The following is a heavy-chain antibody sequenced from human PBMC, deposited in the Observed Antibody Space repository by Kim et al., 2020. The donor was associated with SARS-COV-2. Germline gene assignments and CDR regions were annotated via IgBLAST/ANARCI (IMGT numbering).Heavy chain of an antibody. CDR2: IYHSGST. Sequence: SETLSLTCAVSGGSISSSNWWSWVRQPPGKGLEWIGEIYHSGSTNYNPSLKSRVTISVDKSKNQFSLKLSSVTAADTAVYYCARDSEAAVAGTFYYWGQGTLVTVSS. CDR1: GGSISSSNW. D-gene: IGHD6-19*01. CDR3: ARDSEAAVAGTFYY. J-gene: IGHJ4*02. V-gene: IGHV4-4*02.